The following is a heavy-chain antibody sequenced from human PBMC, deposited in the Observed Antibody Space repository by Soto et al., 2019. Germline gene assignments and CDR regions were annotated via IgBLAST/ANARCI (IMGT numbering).Heavy chain of an antibody. CDR1: GGTFSSYT. CDR2: IIPILGIA. V-gene: IGHV1-69*04. J-gene: IGHJ4*02. Sequence: SVKVSCKASGGTFSSYTISWVRQAPGQGLEWMGRIIPILGIANYAQKFQGRVTITADKSTSTAYMELSSLRSEDTAVYYCARDRRITGTTLRYFDYWGQGTLVTVSS. D-gene: IGHD1-20*01. CDR3: ARDRRITGTTLRYFDY.